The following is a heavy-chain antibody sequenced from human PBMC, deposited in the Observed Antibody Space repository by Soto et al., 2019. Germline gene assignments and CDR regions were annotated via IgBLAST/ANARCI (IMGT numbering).Heavy chain of an antibody. D-gene: IGHD1-26*01. CDR1: GGTFSSYT. CDR2: IIPILGIA. J-gene: IGHJ4*02. V-gene: IGHV1-69*02. Sequence: SVKVSCKASGGTFSSYTISWVRQAPGQGLEWMGRIIPILGIANYAQKFQGRVTITADKSTSTAYMELSSLRSEDTAVYYCARHNRVTQWDFAYWGRGTLVTVSS. CDR3: ARHNRVTQWDFAY.